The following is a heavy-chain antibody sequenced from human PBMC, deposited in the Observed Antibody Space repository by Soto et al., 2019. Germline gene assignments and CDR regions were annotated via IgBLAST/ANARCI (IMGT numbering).Heavy chain of an antibody. J-gene: IGHJ4*01. CDR1: GLTFRSYG. CDR2: ISDNGENT. D-gene: IGHD3-16*01. Sequence: GGSLRLSCAASGLTFRSYGMNWVRQAPGKGLEWVSSISDNGENTYYADSVKGRFTISRDNNNNTLYLQLNSLRADDTAVYYCAKEHLGHIGYDYWGHGTLVTVSS. V-gene: IGHV3-23*01. CDR3: AKEHLGHIGYDY.